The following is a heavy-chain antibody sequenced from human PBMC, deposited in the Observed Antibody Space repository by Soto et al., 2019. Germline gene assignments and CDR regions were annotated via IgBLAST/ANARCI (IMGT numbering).Heavy chain of an antibody. CDR2: IIPLFGTT. Sequence: QGQLVQAGAEVKKPGSSVRISCRASGGTFSNDAVSWVRQAPGQGLQWMGAIIPLFGTTYHAQKFQGKLTIAADESTATAYLELRCVTSEVSAVYYCATGLRTGNYGMDVWGQGTAVTVSS. D-gene: IGHD3-10*01. CDR1: GGTFSNDA. J-gene: IGHJ6*02. V-gene: IGHV1-69*01. CDR3: ATGLRTGNYGMDV.